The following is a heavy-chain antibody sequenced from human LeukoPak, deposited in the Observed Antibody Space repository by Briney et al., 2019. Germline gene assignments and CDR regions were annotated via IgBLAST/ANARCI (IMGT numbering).Heavy chain of an antibody. V-gene: IGHV4-34*01. D-gene: IGHD6-19*01. CDR2: INHSGST. CDR1: GGSFSGYY. CDR3: ARSVAGTPYYFDY. Sequence: SETLSLTCAVYGGSFSGYYWSWIRQPPGKGLEWIGEINHSGSTNYNPSLKSRVTISVDTSKNQFSLKLSSVTTADTAVYYCARSVAGTPYYFDYWGQGTLVTVSS. J-gene: IGHJ4*02.